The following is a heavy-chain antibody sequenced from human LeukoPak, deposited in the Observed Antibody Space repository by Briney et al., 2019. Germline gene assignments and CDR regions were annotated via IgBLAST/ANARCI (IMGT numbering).Heavy chain of an antibody. Sequence: GGSLRLSCAASGFTFSSYAMSWVRQAPGKGLAWVSAISGSGGSTYYADSVKGRFTISRDNSKNTLYLQMNSLRAEDTAVYYCAKDSEDIVATNWFDPWGQGTLVTVSS. CDR1: GFTFSSYA. V-gene: IGHV3-23*01. D-gene: IGHD5-12*01. J-gene: IGHJ5*02. CDR2: ISGSGGST. CDR3: AKDSEDIVATNWFDP.